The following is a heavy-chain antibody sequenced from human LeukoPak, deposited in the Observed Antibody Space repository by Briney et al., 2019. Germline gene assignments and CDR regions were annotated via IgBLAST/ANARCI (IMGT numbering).Heavy chain of an antibody. J-gene: IGHJ6*03. CDR3: ARHRHAYSSSWYQDYYYYMDV. Sequence: GASVKVSCKASGYTFTSYGISWVRQAPGQGLEWMGWISAYNGNTNYAQKLQGRVTMTTDTSTSTAYMELRSLRSDDTAVYYRARHRHAYSSSWYQDYYYYMDVWGKGTTVTVSS. D-gene: IGHD6-13*01. CDR2: ISAYNGNT. CDR1: GYTFTSYG. V-gene: IGHV1-18*01.